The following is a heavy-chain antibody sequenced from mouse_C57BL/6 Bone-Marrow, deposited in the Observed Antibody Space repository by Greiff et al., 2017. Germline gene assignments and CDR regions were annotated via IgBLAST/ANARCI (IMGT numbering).Heavy chain of an antibody. CDR2: ISDGGSYT. Sequence: EVQLVESGGGLVKPGGSLKLSCAASGFTFSSYAMSWVRQTPEKRLEWVATISDGGSYTYYPDNVKGRFTISRDNAKNNLYLQMSNLKSEDTAMYYCAREALGWYFDVWGTGTTVTVSS. V-gene: IGHV5-4*01. CDR1: GFTFSSYA. CDR3: AREALGWYFDV. J-gene: IGHJ1*03.